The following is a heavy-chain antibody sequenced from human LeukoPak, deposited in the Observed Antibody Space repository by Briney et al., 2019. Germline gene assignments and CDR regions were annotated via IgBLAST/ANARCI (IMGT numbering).Heavy chain of an antibody. Sequence: GGSLRLSCAASGFTFSRSWMTWVRQAPGKGLEWVSVMRREGSEGAYGDSVIGRFPISRHNANNSLFLQMISLRVEDTAVYYCTRDRAYLTFYYWGQGALVTVSS. CDR2: MRREGSEG. V-gene: IGHV3-7*04. CDR1: GFTFSRSW. J-gene: IGHJ4*02. D-gene: IGHD3-9*01. CDR3: TRDRAYLTFYY.